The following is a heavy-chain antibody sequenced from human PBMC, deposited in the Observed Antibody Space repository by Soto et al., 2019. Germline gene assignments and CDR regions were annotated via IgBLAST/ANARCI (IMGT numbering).Heavy chain of an antibody. CDR1: GGTFSSYA. CDR2: IIPIFGTA. CDR3: ARDRGYSYGLWWFDP. V-gene: IGHV1-69*13. Sequence: SVKVSCKASGGTFSSYAISWVRQAPGQGLEWMGGIIPIFGTANYAQKFQGRVTITADESTSTAYMELSSLRSEDTAVYYCARDRGYSYGLWWFDPWGQGTLVTVSS. J-gene: IGHJ5*02. D-gene: IGHD5-18*01.